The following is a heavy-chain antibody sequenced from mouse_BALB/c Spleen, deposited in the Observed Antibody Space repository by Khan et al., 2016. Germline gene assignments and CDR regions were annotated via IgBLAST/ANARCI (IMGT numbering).Heavy chain of an antibody. CDR3: ARGYDGFDY. D-gene: IGHD2-14*01. Sequence: EVELVESGGGLVKPGGSLKLSCAATGFTFSSYAMSWVRQSPEKRLEWVAEISSGGSYTYYPDTVTGRFTISRDNAKNTLYLEMSSLRSEDTAMYYCARGYDGFDYWGQGTTLTVSS. V-gene: IGHV5-9-4*01. CDR1: GFTFSSYA. J-gene: IGHJ2*01. CDR2: ISSGGSYT.